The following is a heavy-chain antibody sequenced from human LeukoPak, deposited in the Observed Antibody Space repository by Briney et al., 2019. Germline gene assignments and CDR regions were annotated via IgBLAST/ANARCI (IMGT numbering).Heavy chain of an antibody. CDR3: ARSDVYRLALDF. CDR2: IWYDGSNK. CDR1: GFTFSSYG. Sequence: GRSLRLSCAASGFTFSSYGMHWVRQAPGKGLEWVAVIWYDGSNKYYADSVEGRFTVSRDNSKNTAYLQLNSLGPEDTAMYYCARSDVYRLALDFWGQGTLVSVSS. V-gene: IGHV3-33*01. J-gene: IGHJ4*02. D-gene: IGHD2-8*01.